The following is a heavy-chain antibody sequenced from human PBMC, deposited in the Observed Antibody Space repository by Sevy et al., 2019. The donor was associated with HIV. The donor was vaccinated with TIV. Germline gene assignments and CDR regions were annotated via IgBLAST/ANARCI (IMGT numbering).Heavy chain of an antibody. CDR3: ARGFEAYDSSGYRGWFDH. D-gene: IGHD3-22*01. CDR1: GGTFSSYA. J-gene: IGHJ5*02. CDR2: IIPIFGTA. Sequence: ASVKVSCKASGGTFSSYAISWVRQAPGQGLEWMGGIIPIFGTANYAQKFQGRVTITADQSTSTAYMELSSLRSEDTAVYYWARGFEAYDSSGYRGWFDHWGQGTLVTVSS. V-gene: IGHV1-69*13.